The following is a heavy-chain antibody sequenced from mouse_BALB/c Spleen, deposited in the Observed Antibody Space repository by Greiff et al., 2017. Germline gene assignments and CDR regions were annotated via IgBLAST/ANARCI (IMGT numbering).Heavy chain of an antibody. CDR3: ARGGLRRVWYFDY. Sequence: EVQLVESGGGLVQPGGSLKLSCAASGFTFSSYGMSWVRQTPDKRLELVATINSNGGSTYYPDSVKGRFTISRDNAKNTLYLQMSSLKSEDTAMYYCARGGLRRVWYFDYWGQGTTLTVSS. J-gene: IGHJ2*01. CDR1: GFTFSSYG. CDR2: INSNGGST. V-gene: IGHV5-6-3*01. D-gene: IGHD2-2*01.